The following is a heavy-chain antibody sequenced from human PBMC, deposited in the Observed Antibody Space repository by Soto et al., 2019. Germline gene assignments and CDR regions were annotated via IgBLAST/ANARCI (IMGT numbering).Heavy chain of an antibody. CDR1: GGSISSSSYY. D-gene: IGHD2-2*02. CDR3: ASTPHYCSSTSCYTPYYFDY. J-gene: IGHJ4*02. Sequence: SSETLSLTCTVSGGSISSSSYYWGWIRQPPGKGLEWIGSIYYSGSTYYNPSLKSRVTISVDTSKNQFSLKLSSVTAADTAVYYCASTPHYCSSTSCYTPYYFDYWGQGTLVTVSS. CDR2: IYYSGST. V-gene: IGHV4-39*01.